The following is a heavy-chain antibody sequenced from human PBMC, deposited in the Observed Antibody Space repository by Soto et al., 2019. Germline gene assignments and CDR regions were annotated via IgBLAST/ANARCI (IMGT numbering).Heavy chain of an antibody. J-gene: IGHJ6*02. CDR3: ARLGIALVRGQSPYYYYYGMDV. D-gene: IGHD3-10*01. V-gene: IGHV4-39*01. CDR2: IYYSGST. CDR1: GGSISSSSYY. Sequence: QLQLQESGPGLVKPSETLSLTCTVSGGSISSSSYYWGWIRQPPGKGLEWIGSIYYSGSTYYNPSLKSRVTISVDTSKNQSSLKLSSVTAADTAVYYCARLGIALVRGQSPYYYYYGMDVWGQGTTVTVSS.